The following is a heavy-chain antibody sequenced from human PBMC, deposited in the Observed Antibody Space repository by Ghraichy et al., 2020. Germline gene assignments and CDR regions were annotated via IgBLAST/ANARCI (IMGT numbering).Heavy chain of an antibody. CDR3: AKARYSGGWEAGAGYFQH. Sequence: GGSLRLSCAASGFTFSNYGMHWVRQAPGKGLEWVAVISYDGSNKYYADSVKGRFTISRDNSKNTLNLQMNSLGAEDTAVYYCAKARYSGGWEAGAGYFQHWGQGTLVTVSS. V-gene: IGHV3-30*18. D-gene: IGHD6-19*01. J-gene: IGHJ1*01. CDR2: ISYDGSNK. CDR1: GFTFSNYG.